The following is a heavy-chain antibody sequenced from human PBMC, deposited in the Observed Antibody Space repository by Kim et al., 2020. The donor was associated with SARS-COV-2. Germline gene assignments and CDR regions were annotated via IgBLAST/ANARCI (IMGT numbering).Heavy chain of an antibody. V-gene: IGHV3-7*01. Sequence: YVDSVKGRFTISRDNAKNSLYLQMNSLRAEDTAVYYCARRTGTILNFDYWGQGTLVTVSS. CDR3: ARRTGTILNFDY. J-gene: IGHJ4*02. D-gene: IGHD1-1*01.